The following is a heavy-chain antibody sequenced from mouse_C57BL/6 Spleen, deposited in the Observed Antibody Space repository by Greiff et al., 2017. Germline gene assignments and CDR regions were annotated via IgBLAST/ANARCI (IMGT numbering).Heavy chain of an antibody. CDR3: ASWDWYFDV. J-gene: IGHJ1*03. V-gene: IGHV1-82*01. D-gene: IGHD4-1*01. CDR2: IYPGDGDT. Sequence: QVHVKQSGPELVKPGASVKISCKASGYAFSSSWMNWVKQRPGKGLEWIGRIYPGDGDTNYNGKFKGKATLTADKSSSTAYMQLSSLTSEDSAVYFCASWDWYFDVWGTGTTVTVSS. CDR1: GYAFSSSW.